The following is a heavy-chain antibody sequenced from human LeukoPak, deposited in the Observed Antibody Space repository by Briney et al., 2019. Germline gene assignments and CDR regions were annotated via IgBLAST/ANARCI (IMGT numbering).Heavy chain of an antibody. CDR3: ARREGDYALFDY. J-gene: IGHJ4*02. Sequence: KVSCKASGYTFTSYWIVWVRQMPGKGLEWMGIIYPGDSDTRYSPSFQGQVTISADKSISTAYLQWSSLKASDTAMYYCARREGDYALFDYWGQGTLVTVSS. CDR2: IYPGDSDT. D-gene: IGHD4-17*01. CDR1: GYTFTSYW. V-gene: IGHV5-51*01.